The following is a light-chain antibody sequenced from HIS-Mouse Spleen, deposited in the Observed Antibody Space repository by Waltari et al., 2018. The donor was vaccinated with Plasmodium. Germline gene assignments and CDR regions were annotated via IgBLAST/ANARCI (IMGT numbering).Light chain of an antibody. CDR2: EDS. CDR1: ALPKKY. V-gene: IGLV3-10*01. Sequence: SSELTQPPSVSVSPGQPARITCSGDALPKKYAYWYQQKSGQAPVLVIYEDSKRPSGIPGRFSGSSSGTMATLTISGAQVEDEADYYCYSTDSSGNHRVFGGGTKLTVL. J-gene: IGLJ3*02. CDR3: YSTDSSGNHRV.